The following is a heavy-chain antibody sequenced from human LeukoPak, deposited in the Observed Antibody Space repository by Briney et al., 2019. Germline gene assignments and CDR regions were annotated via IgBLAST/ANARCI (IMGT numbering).Heavy chain of an antibody. CDR2: ISAYNGNT. J-gene: IGHJ4*02. CDR3: ARVPIYYDSSGYRYYFDY. Sequence: ASVKVSCKASGYTFTSYGISWVRQAPGQGLEWMGWISAYNGNTNYAQKLQGRVTMTTDTSTSTAYMELRSLRSDDTAVYYCARVPIYYDSSGYRYYFDYWGQGTLVTVSP. D-gene: IGHD3-22*01. CDR1: GYTFTSYG. V-gene: IGHV1-18*01.